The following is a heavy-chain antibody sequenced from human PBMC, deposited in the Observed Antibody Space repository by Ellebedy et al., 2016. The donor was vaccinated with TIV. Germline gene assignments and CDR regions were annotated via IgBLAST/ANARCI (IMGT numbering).Heavy chain of an antibody. CDR2: IYPYDSDV. CDR3: VRRAQVYGSGNTWFDP. J-gene: IGHJ5*02. Sequence: PGGSLRLSCQASGYSFSTYWNGWVRQRPGKGLEWMGIIYPYDSDVKYSPSFEGQVTISADKSINTAYLQWSSLKASDTAIYYYVRRAQVYGSGNTWFDPWGQGTLVTVSS. D-gene: IGHD3-10*01. CDR1: GYSFSTYW. V-gene: IGHV5-51*01.